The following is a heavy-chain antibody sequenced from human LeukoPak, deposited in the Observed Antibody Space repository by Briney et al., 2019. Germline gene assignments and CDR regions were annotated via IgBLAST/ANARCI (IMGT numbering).Heavy chain of an antibody. CDR2: ISSSSSYI. Sequence: GGSLRLSCAASGFTFSSYSMNWVRQAPGKGLEWVSSISSSSSYIYYADSVKGRFTISRDNAKNSLYLQMNSLRAEDTAVYYCARDGIRGYSPNQKLPHGMDVWGHGTLVTVSS. J-gene: IGHJ6*02. CDR1: GFTFSSYS. D-gene: IGHD5-18*01. CDR3: ARDGIRGYSPNQKLPHGMDV. V-gene: IGHV3-21*01.